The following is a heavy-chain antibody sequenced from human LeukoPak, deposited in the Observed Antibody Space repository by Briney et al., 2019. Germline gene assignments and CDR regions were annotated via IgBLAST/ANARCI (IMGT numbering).Heavy chain of an antibody. CDR3: AKDHDHLYYVSGSYNY. D-gene: IGHD3-10*01. CDR1: GGSFSSYF. J-gene: IGHJ4*02. CDR2: VSGSGYST. V-gene: IGHV3-23*01. Sequence: PSETLSLTCAVSGGSFSSYFWSWIRQPPGKGLEWVSAVSGSGYSTYYADSVKGRSTISRDNSKNTLYLQMNSLRAEDTAVYYCAKDHDHLYYVSGSYNYWGQGTLVTASS.